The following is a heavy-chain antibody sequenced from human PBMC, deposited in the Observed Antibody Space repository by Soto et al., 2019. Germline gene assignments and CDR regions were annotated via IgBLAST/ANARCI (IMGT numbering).Heavy chain of an antibody. Sequence: PGGSPRLSCAASGFTFSSYAMSWVRQAPGKGLEWVSAISGSGGSTYYADSVKGRFTISRDNSKNTLYLQMNSLRAEDTAVYYCATDYAGLDAFDIWGQGTMVTVSS. J-gene: IGHJ3*02. CDR1: GFTFSSYA. CDR3: ATDYAGLDAFDI. D-gene: IGHD4-17*01. CDR2: ISGSGGST. V-gene: IGHV3-23*01.